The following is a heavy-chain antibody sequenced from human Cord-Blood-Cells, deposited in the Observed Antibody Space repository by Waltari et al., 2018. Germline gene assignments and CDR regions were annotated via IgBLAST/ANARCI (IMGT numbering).Heavy chain of an antibody. D-gene: IGHD1-26*01. CDR2: ISPSGGST. J-gene: IGHJ4*02. CDR3: ARDLGSGSYFDY. CDR1: GYTFTSYY. Sequence: QVQLVQSGAEVKKPGASVKVSCKASGYTFTSYYMHWVRQAPGQGLECMGIISPSGGSTSYAQKFQGRVTMTRDTSTSTVYMELSSLRSEDTAVYYCARDLGSGSYFDYWGQGTLVTVSS. V-gene: IGHV1-46*01.